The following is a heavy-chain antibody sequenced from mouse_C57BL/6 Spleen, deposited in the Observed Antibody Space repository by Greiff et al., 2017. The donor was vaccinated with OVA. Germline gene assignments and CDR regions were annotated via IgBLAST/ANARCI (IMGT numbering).Heavy chain of an antibody. Sequence: QVQLKQPGAELVKPGASVKLSCKASGYTFTSYWMHWVKQRPGRGLEWIGRIDPNSGGTKYNEKFKSKATLTVDKPSSTAYMQLSSLTSEDSAVYYCAFYGYDYAMDYWGQGTSVTVSS. D-gene: IGHD2-2*01. V-gene: IGHV1-72*01. J-gene: IGHJ4*01. CDR1: GYTFTSYW. CDR3: AFYGYDYAMDY. CDR2: IDPNSGGT.